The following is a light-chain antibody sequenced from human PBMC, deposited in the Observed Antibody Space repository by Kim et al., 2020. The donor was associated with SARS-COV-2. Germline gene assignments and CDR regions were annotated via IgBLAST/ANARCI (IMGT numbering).Light chain of an antibody. V-gene: IGLV10-54*01. CDR2: RNN. CDR1: GNHVGNQG. CDR3: SAWDGSLSAWV. Sequence: QTATSTCTGNGNHVGNQGAAWRQQHPGPPPKLQSYRNNNRPSGISERLSASRSGNTASLTITGLQPEDEADYYCSAWDGSLSAWVFSGGTQLTVL. J-gene: IGLJ3*02.